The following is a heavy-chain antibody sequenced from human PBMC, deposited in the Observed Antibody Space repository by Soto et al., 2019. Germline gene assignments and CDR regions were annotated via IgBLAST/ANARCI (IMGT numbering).Heavy chain of an antibody. CDR2: IFYSGTT. V-gene: IGHV4-31*03. Sequence: QVQLQESGPGLVKPSQTLSLTCTVSGGSIRSGGYYWIWIRQHPGKGLEWIGYIFYSGTTYYNPYLKSRVTISVDTSKNQFSLKLSSVTAADTAVYYCARSVDPWGQGTLVTVSS. J-gene: IGHJ5*02. CDR1: GGSIRSGGYY. CDR3: ARSVDP.